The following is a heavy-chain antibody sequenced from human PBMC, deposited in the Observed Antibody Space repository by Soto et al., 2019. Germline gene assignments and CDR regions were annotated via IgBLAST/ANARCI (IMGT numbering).Heavy chain of an antibody. D-gene: IGHD3-22*01. CDR1: GFTFSSYW. Sequence: EVQLVESGGGLVQPGGSLRLSCAASGFTFSSYWIHWVRQAPGKGLVWVSRINSDGNSTSYAHSVKGRFTISSDNAKNTLYLQFNSVRADDTAVYYCARDPGQYYYDSSGYVDYWGQGTLDTVSS. V-gene: IGHV3-74*01. CDR2: INSDGNST. CDR3: ARDPGQYYYDSSGYVDY. J-gene: IGHJ4*02.